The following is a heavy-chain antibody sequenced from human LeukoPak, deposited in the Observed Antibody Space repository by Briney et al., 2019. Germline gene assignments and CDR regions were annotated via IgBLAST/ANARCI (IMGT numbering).Heavy chain of an antibody. D-gene: IGHD2-2*01. CDR1: GYTFTGYY. CDR3: ARGSIVVVPAAINYYYGMDV. V-gene: IGHV1-2*02. J-gene: IGHJ6*02. CDR2: INPNSGGT. Sequence: GASVKVSCKASGYTFTGYYMHWVRQAPGQGLEWMGWINPNSGGTNYAQKFKGRVTMTRDTSISTAYMELSRLRSDDTAVYYCARGSIVVVPAAINYYYGMDVWGQGTTVTVSS.